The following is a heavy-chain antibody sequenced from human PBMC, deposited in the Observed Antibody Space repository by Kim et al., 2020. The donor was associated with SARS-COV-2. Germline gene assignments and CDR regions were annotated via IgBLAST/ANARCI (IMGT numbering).Heavy chain of an antibody. V-gene: IGHV1-69*02. J-gene: IGHJ4*02. D-gene: IGHD4-17*01. Sequence: NYAQKFQGRVTITADKSTSPAYMELSSLRSEDTAVYYCAARATTVTDFDYWGQGTLVTVSS. CDR3: AARATTVTDFDY.